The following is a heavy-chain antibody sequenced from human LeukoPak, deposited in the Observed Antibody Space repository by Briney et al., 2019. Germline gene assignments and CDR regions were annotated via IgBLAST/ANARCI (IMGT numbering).Heavy chain of an antibody. CDR2: IIPILGIA. D-gene: IGHD3-10*01. Sequence: GASVKVSCKASGGTFSSYAISWVRQAPGQGLEWMGRIIPILGIANYAQKFQGRVTITADESTSTAYRELSSLRSEDTAVYYCARDAGSYYPDAFDIWGQGTMVTVSS. J-gene: IGHJ3*02. V-gene: IGHV1-69*04. CDR3: ARDAGSYYPDAFDI. CDR1: GGTFSSYA.